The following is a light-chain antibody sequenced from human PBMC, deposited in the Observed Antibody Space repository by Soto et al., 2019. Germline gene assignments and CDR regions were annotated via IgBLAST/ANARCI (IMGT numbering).Light chain of an antibody. V-gene: IGKV3-20*01. CDR1: QNVAKNY. CDR3: QQCSTTPLT. CDR2: DAS. Sequence: EIVLTQSPGTLSLSPGERATLSCRASQNVAKNYLAWYHQKPGQAPRLLIDDASRRATGIPDRFSGSGSGTDFTLTIIILEPEDFAVYYCQQCSTTPLTFGGGTKVEI. J-gene: IGKJ4*01.